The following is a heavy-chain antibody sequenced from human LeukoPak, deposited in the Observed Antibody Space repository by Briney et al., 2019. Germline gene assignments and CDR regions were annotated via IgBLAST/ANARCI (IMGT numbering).Heavy chain of an antibody. D-gene: IGHD3-22*01. Sequence: TLSLTCTVSGGSISSGGHFWSWIRQHPGKGLEWIGYIYYSGSTYYNPSLESRVTISVDTSKNQFSLRLNSVTAADTAVYYCTRDGPRSSGYPDTWGQGTLVTVSS. J-gene: IGHJ5*02. CDR1: GGSISSGGHF. V-gene: IGHV4-31*03. CDR3: TRDGPRSSGYPDT. CDR2: IYYSGST.